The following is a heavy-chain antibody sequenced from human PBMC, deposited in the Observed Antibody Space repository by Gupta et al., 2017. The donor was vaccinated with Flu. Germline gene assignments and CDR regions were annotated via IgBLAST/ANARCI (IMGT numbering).Heavy chain of an antibody. J-gene: IGHJ6*02. Sequence: QQQLLQSGADMKKPGASVTVSCKASVYTFISYDINWVRQAPGQGLEWMGWMNPHTGKTGYAQRFQGRLTLTRNTSISTAYMELSGLTSDDTAVYYCARDFWSVVYYFGMDVWGQGTTVSVSS. D-gene: IGHD3-3*01. V-gene: IGHV1-8*01. CDR2: MNPHTGKT. CDR1: VYTFISYD. CDR3: ARDFWSVVYYFGMDV.